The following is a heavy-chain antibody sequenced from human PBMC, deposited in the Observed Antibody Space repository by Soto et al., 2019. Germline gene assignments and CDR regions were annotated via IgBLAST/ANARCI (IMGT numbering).Heavy chain of an antibody. J-gene: IGHJ6*03. Sequence: PSETLSLTCTVSGGSISSGGYYWSWIRQHPGKGLEWIGYIYYSGSTYYNPSLKSRVTISVDTSKNQFSLKLSSVTAADTAVYYCASMYCTNDVCLRGGYYYYMDVWGKGTTVTVSS. D-gene: IGHD2-8*01. CDR3: ASMYCTNDVCLRGGYYYYMDV. CDR1: GGSISSGGYY. V-gene: IGHV4-31*03. CDR2: IYYSGST.